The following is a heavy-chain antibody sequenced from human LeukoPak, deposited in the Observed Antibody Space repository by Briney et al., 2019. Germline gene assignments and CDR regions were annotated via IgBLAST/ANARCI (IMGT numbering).Heavy chain of an antibody. Sequence: GGSLRLSCSASGFTFSSFGMHWVRQAPGKGLEYVSSIGTNGGSIVYADSVRGRSTISRDNSKNTLYLQMSSLRAEDTAVYFCVKASEYYDYWGQGTLVTVSS. J-gene: IGHJ4*02. D-gene: IGHD3-10*01. CDR3: VKASEYYDY. CDR2: IGTNGGSI. CDR1: GFTFSSFG. V-gene: IGHV3-64D*06.